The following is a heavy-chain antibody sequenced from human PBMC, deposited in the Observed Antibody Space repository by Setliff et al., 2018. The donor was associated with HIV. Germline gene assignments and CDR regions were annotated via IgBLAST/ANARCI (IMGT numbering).Heavy chain of an antibody. J-gene: IGHJ4*02. V-gene: IGHV3-53*01. CDR1: GFKFGEFA. Sequence: AGGSLRLSCVASGFKFGEFAMSWVRQAPGKGLEWVSALYGDGRTFYADSVKGRFTISRDNSKNTLYLQMNRLRAEDTAVYYCTTEGVLLWFGESSNFDYWGQGTLVTVSS. CDR3: TTEGVLLWFGESSNFDY. D-gene: IGHD3-10*01. CDR2: LYGDGRT.